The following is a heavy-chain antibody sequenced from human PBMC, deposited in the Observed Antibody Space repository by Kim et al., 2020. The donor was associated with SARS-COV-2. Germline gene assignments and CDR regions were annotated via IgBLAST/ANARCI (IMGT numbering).Heavy chain of an antibody. V-gene: IGHV6-1*01. Sequence: VKSRITINPDTSKNQFSLQLNSVTPEDTAVYYCARDTPAVAGSEYGMDVWGQGTTVTVSS. CDR3: ARDTPAVAGSEYGMDV. D-gene: IGHD6-19*01. J-gene: IGHJ6*02.